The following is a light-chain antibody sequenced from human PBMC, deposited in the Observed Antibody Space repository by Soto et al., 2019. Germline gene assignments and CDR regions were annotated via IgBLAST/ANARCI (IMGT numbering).Light chain of an antibody. CDR1: QSVXSN. CDR3: HQYHLWPWT. V-gene: IGKV3-15*01. J-gene: IGKJ1*01. CDR2: GAS. Sequence: IVMTQSPSTLSVSLGESATLSCRTSQSVXSNLYWCQQKPGQAPRLLXYGASTRATGSPARLSGSGSGTEFTLTISSLQSEDFAVYYCHQYHLWPWTFGQGTKVDIK.